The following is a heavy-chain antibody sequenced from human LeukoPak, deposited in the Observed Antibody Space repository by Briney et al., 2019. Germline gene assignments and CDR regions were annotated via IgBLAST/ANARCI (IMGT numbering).Heavy chain of an antibody. J-gene: IGHJ4*02. V-gene: IGHV4-59*01. CDR2: VYSSGST. Sequence: PSETLSLTCTISGGSISTYYWRWIRQPPGKGLEWIGYVYSSGSTDYNPSLKSRVTISLDTSQNQFSLNVTSITTADTAVYYCARLTYSTSWYYFDFWGQGTLVTVSS. CDR3: ARLTYSTSWYYFDF. D-gene: IGHD6-13*01. CDR1: GGSISTYY.